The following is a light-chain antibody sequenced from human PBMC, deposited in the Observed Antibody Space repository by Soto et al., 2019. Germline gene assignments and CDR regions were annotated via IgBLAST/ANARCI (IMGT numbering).Light chain of an antibody. CDR3: TSYTTSSPYLV. J-gene: IGLJ3*02. CDR2: DVT. CDR1: SSDVGGYNY. V-gene: IGLV2-14*03. Sequence: QSALTQPASVSGSPGQSITISCTGTSSDVGGYNYVSWYQHHPGKAPKLVIYDVTNRPSGVSNRCSGSKSGNTASLTISGLQAEDEADYYCTSYTTSSPYLVFGGGTKLTVL.